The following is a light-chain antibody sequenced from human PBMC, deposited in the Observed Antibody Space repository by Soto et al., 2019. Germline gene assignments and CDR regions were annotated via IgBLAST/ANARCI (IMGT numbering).Light chain of an antibody. J-gene: IGKJ2*01. V-gene: IGKV3-20*01. Sequence: EIVLTQSPGTLSLSPGERATLSCRASQSVSSSYLAWYQQKPGQAPRHLSYGASSRATGIPDRFSGSGSGTDFTLTISRLEPEDFAVYYCQQDGSSPYTFGQGTKLEIK. CDR2: GAS. CDR3: QQDGSSPYT. CDR1: QSVSSSY.